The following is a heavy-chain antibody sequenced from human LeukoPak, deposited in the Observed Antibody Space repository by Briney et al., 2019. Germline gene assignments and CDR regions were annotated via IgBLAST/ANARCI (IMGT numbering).Heavy chain of an antibody. CDR1: GFTFSSYG. D-gene: IGHD3-3*01. V-gene: IGHV3-30*02. CDR2: IRYDGSNK. Sequence: GGSLRLSCAASGFTFSSYGMHWVRQAPGKGLEWVAFIRYDGSNKYYADSVKGRFTISRDNSKNTLYLQMNSLRAEDTAVYYCAKDRQHYDFWSGYYDWGQGTLVTVSS. J-gene: IGHJ4*02. CDR3: AKDRQHYDFWSGYYD.